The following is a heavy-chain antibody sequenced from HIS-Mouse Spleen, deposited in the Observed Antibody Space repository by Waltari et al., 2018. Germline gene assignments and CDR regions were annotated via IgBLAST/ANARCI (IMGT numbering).Heavy chain of an antibody. CDR1: GFTFSSYS. V-gene: IGHV3-21*01. CDR3: ARGPDSGSSLSPDY. CDR2: ISSSSSYI. D-gene: IGHD1-26*01. Sequence: EVQLVESGGGLVKPGGSLRLSCAASGFTFSSYSMNGVRQAPGKGLEWVSSISSSSSYIYYADSVKGRFTISRDNAKNSLYLQMNSLRAEDTAVYYCARGPDSGSSLSPDYWGQGTLVTVSS. J-gene: IGHJ4*02.